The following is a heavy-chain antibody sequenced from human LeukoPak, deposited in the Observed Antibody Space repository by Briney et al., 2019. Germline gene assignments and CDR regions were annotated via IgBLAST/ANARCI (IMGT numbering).Heavy chain of an antibody. Sequence: GGSLRLSCAASGFTFDDYAMHWVRQAPGKGLEWVSGISWNSGSIGYADSVKGRFTISRDNAKNSLYLQMNSLRAEDTALYYCAKMGEGPSRGIWGQGTMVTVSS. J-gene: IGHJ3*02. CDR2: ISWNSGSI. CDR1: GFTFDDYA. D-gene: IGHD1-26*01. CDR3: AKMGEGPSRGI. V-gene: IGHV3-9*01.